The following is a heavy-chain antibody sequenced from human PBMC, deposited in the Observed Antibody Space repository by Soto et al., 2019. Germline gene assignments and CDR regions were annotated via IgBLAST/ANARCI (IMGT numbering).Heavy chain of an antibody. J-gene: IGHJ4*02. Sequence: QVQLQESGPGLVKPSETLSLNCSVSGGSIGTYFWGWIRQPPGKGLEWIGHIYYSGSTSYNPSLSSRVTISLDTSKNQFSLRLRSVRAADTAVYYCARSYGDLPDYWGQGSLVTVSS. CDR1: GGSIGTYF. CDR3: ARSYGDLPDY. V-gene: IGHV4-59*08. CDR2: IYYSGST. D-gene: IGHD4-17*01.